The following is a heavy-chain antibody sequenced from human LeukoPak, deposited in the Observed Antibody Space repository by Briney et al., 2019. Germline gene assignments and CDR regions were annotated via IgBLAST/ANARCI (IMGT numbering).Heavy chain of an antibody. Sequence: SETLSLTCAVYGGSFSGYYWSWIRQPPGKGLEWIGEINHSGSTNYNPSLKSRVTISVDKSKNQFSLKLSSVTAADTAVYYCARMGSSSWYRDYWGQGTLVTVSS. V-gene: IGHV4-34*01. J-gene: IGHJ4*02. CDR1: GGSFSGYY. D-gene: IGHD6-13*01. CDR3: ARMGSSSWYRDY. CDR2: INHSGST.